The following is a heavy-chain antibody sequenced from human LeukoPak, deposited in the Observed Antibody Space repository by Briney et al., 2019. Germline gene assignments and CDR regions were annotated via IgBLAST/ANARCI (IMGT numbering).Heavy chain of an antibody. CDR3: ARAADLFTAYFAFDY. Sequence: GGSLRLSYEASGFSFDDYRMSWVRQAPGEGLEWVIGINWNGGTTGYADSVKGRFTISRDKAKNSVYLQMNSLRAEDTALYYCARAADLFTAYFAFDYWGQGALVTVSS. J-gene: IGHJ4*02. V-gene: IGHV3-20*03. CDR1: GFSFDDYR. D-gene: IGHD3-9*01. CDR2: INWNGGTT.